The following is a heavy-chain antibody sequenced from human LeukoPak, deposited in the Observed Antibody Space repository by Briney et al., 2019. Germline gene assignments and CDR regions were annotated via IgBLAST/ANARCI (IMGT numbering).Heavy chain of an antibody. V-gene: IGHV3-23*01. Sequence: GGSLRLSCAASGFTFSSYAMNWVRQAPGKGLEWVSTISHSGATTYYADSVKGRFTISRDNSNNTLYLQMNSLRAEDTAVYYCAKQHDYGDPHEFDYWGQGTLVTVSS. CDR3: AKQHDYGDPHEFDY. J-gene: IGHJ4*02. CDR1: GFTFSSYA. D-gene: IGHD4-17*01. CDR2: ISHSGATT.